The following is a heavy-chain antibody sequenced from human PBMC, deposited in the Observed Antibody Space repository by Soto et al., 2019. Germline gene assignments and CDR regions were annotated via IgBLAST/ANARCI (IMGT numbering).Heavy chain of an antibody. CDR2: ANAGNGNT. D-gene: IGHD2-2*01. V-gene: IGHV1-3*01. CDR3: ARGHLAVVPVASWYYYMDV. CDR1: GYSFSNYA. Sequence: ASVKVSCKASGYSFSNYAVHWVRQAPGQRLEWMGWANAGNGNTRYSQNFQGRVTITRDTSARTAYLELSSLRSEDTAVYYCARGHLAVVPVASWYYYMDVWGKGTTVTV. J-gene: IGHJ6*03.